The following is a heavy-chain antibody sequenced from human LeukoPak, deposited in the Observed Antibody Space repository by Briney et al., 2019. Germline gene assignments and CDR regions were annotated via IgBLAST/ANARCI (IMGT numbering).Heavy chain of an antibody. Sequence: GGSLRLSCAASGFTFSSYAMSWVRQAPGRGLEWVSAISGSGGSTYYADSVKGRFTISRDNSKNTLYLQMNSLRAEDTAVYYCAKGIAAAGNDYMDVWGKGTTVTVSS. J-gene: IGHJ6*03. CDR3: AKGIAAAGNDYMDV. CDR1: GFTFSSYA. CDR2: ISGSGGST. V-gene: IGHV3-23*01. D-gene: IGHD6-13*01.